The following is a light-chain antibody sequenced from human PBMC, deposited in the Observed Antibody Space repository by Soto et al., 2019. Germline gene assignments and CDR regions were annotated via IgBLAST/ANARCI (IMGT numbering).Light chain of an antibody. J-gene: IGLJ1*01. CDR1: SSDVGGYNY. CDR2: EVS. CDR3: SSYTSSITRYV. Sequence: QSVLTQPASVPGSPGQSITISCTGTSSDVGGYNYVSWYQQHPGKAPKLMIYEVSNRPSGVSPRFSGSKSGNTTSLTISGLQAEDEADYYCSSYTSSITRYVFGAGTKVTVL. V-gene: IGLV2-14*01.